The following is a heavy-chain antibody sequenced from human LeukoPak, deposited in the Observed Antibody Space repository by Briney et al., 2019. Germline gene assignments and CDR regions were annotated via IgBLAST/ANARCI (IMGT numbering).Heavy chain of an antibody. D-gene: IGHD6-13*01. J-gene: IGHJ4*02. CDR1: GGSFSGYY. CDR2: INHSGST. Sequence: KSSETLSLTCPVYGGSFSGYYWSWIRQPPGKGLEWIGEINHSGSTNYNPSLKSRVTISVDTSKNQFSLKLSSVTAADTAVYYCARKGSSSWYYLSFFDYWGQGTLVTVSS. CDR3: ARKGSSSWYYLSFFDY. V-gene: IGHV4-34*01.